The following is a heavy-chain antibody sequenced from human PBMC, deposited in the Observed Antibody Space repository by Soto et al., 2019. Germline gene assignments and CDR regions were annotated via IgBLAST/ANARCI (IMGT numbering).Heavy chain of an antibody. Sequence: ASVKVSCKASGYTFTSYGISWVRQAPGQGLEWMGWISAYNGNTNYAQKLQGRVTMTTDTSTSTAYMELRSLRSDDTAVYYCAREREDMVVVVASTPRNYYYYYMDVWGKGTTVTVSS. J-gene: IGHJ6*03. D-gene: IGHD2-15*01. CDR2: ISAYNGNT. CDR1: GYTFTSYG. CDR3: AREREDMVVVVASTPRNYYYYYMDV. V-gene: IGHV1-18*01.